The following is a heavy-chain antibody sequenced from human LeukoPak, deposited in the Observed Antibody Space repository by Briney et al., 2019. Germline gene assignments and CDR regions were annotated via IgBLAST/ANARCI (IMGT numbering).Heavy chain of an antibody. V-gene: IGHV3-11*06. Sequence: GGSLRLSCAASGFTFSDYYMSWIRQAPGKGLEWVSYISGTSSYTTYADSVKGRFTISRDNSKNTLYLQMNSLRAEDTAVYYCASHFRGGSYDGEILNYWGQGTLVTVSS. CDR2: ISGTSSYT. CDR3: ASHFRGGSYDGEILNY. D-gene: IGHD1-26*01. J-gene: IGHJ4*02. CDR1: GFTFSDYY.